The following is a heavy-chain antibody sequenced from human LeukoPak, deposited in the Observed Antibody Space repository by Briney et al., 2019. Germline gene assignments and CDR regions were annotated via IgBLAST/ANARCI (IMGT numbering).Heavy chain of an antibody. V-gene: IGHV4-59*01. D-gene: IGHD6-6*01. CDR1: GGSISSYY. CDR2: IHYSGST. Sequence: SETLSHTCTVSGGSISSYYWSWIRQPPGKGLEWIGYIHYSGSTNYNPSLKSRVTISVDTSKNEFSLRLSSVTAADTAVYYCARESPYSSSSPWDYWGQGTLVTVSS. CDR3: ARESPYSSSSPWDY. J-gene: IGHJ4*02.